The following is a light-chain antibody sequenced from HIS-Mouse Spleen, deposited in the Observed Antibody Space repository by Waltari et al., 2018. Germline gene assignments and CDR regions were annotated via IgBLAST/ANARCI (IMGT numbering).Light chain of an antibody. CDR1: SSNIGSNY. Sequence: HSVLTQPPSASGTPGQRLTISCSGSSSNIGSNYVYWYQQLPGTAPKLLIYRNNQRPSGVPDRFSGSKSGTSASLAISGLRSEDEADYYCAAWDDSLSGWVFGGGTKLTVL. V-gene: IGLV1-47*01. CDR3: AAWDDSLSGWV. J-gene: IGLJ3*02. CDR2: RNN.